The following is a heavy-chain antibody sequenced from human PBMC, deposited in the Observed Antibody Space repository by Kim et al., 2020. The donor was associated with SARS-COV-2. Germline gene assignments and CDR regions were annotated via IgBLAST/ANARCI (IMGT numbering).Heavy chain of an antibody. Sequence: GGSLRLSCAVSGFSFDDFAMNWVRQTPGKRLEWVSTIAYTLNTHYADSVKGRFTISRDTSKNTLFLQMDSLRADDTAVYYCTSGGPSSGWLGDCWGQGTLVTVSS. CDR2: IAYTLNT. D-gene: IGHD6-19*01. J-gene: IGHJ4*02. CDR1: GFSFDDFA. V-gene: IGHV3-23*01. CDR3: TSGGPSSGWLGDC.